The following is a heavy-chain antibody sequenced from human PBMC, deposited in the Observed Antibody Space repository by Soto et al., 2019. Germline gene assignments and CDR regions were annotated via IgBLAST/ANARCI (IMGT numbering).Heavy chain of an antibody. D-gene: IGHD6-19*01. Sequence: GGSLRLSCAASGFTFSSYSMNWVRQAPGKGLEWVSVISGSGGSTYYADSVKGRFTISRDNSKNKLYLQMNSLRAEDTAVYYCASRTSGWYFDYWGQGTLVTVSS. CDR1: GFTFSSYS. J-gene: IGHJ4*02. V-gene: IGHV3-23*01. CDR2: ISGSGGST. CDR3: ASRTSGWYFDY.